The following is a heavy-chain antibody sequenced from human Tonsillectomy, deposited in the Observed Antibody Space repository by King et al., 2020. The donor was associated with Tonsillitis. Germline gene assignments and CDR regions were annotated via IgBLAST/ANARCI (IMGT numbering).Heavy chain of an antibody. J-gene: IGHJ4*02. CDR2: INHSGST. V-gene: IGHV4-34*01. D-gene: IGHD3-22*01. Sequence: VQLQQWGAGLLKPSETLSLTCAVYGGSFSGYYWSWIRQPPGKGLEWIGEINHSGSTNYNPSLKSRVTVSVDTSKNQFSLKLSSVTAADTDVYYCARGGGDSSGYQEEKGVRDFDYWGQGTLVTVSS. CDR1: GGSFSGYY. CDR3: ARGGGDSSGYQEEKGVRDFDY.